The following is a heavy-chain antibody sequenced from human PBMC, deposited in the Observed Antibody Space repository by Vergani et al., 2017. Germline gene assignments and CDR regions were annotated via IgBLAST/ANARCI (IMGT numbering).Heavy chain of an antibody. CDR3: ARIIEEAAIPYFDY. J-gene: IGHJ4*02. V-gene: IGHV2-26*01. Sequence: QITLKESGPTLIKPTQNLTLTCTFSGFSLDTGGVGVGWIRQPPGKALEWLAHIFSNDEKSYSTSLKSRLTISKDTSKSQVVLTMTNMDPVDTATYYCARIIEEAAIPYFDYWGQGTLVTVSS. CDR1: GFSLDTGGVG. D-gene: IGHD2-2*02. CDR2: IFSNDEK.